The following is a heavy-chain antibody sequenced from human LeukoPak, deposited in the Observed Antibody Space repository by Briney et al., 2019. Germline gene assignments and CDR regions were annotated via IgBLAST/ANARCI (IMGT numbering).Heavy chain of an antibody. Sequence: SEALSLTCTVSGGSISSYYWSWIRQPPGKGLEWIGYIYYSGSTNYNPSLNSRVTISVDTSKNQFSLKLSSVAAADTAVYYCAGEGRYGGNAYFDYWGQGTLVTVSS. D-gene: IGHD4-23*01. V-gene: IGHV4-59*01. J-gene: IGHJ4*02. CDR1: GGSISSYY. CDR3: AGEGRYGGNAYFDY. CDR2: IYYSGST.